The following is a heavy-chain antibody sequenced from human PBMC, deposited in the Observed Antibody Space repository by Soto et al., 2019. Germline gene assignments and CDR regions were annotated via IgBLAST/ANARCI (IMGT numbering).Heavy chain of an antibody. CDR3: ARDPSDYDILTGHHHYYYGMDV. Sequence: PSETLSLTCAVYGGSFSGYYWSWIRQPPGKGLEWIGEINHSGSTNYNPSLKSRVTISVDTSKNQFSLKLSSVTAADTAVYYCARDPSDYDILTGHHHYYYGMDVWGQGTTVTVSS. D-gene: IGHD3-9*01. J-gene: IGHJ6*02. V-gene: IGHV4-34*01. CDR2: INHSGST. CDR1: GGSFSGYY.